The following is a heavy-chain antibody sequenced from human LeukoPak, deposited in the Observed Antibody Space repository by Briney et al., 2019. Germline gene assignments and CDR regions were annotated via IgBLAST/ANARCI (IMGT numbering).Heavy chain of an antibody. J-gene: IGHJ4*02. CDR1: GFTFNTYT. D-gene: IGHD3-22*01. CDR3: AKSRGYYYEKSGPADY. CDR2: LSSGSDSI. Sequence: GGSLRLSCAASGFTFNTYTMNWVRQAPGKGLEWISYLSSGSDSIFYADSVKGRFTISRDNAKNSLYLQMNSLSAEDTAVYYCAKSRGYYYEKSGPADYWGQGTLVTVSS. V-gene: IGHV3-48*04.